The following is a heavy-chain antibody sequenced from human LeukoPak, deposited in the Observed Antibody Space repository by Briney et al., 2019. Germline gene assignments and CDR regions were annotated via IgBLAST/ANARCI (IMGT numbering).Heavy chain of an antibody. Sequence: GGSLRPSCAASGFTFSSYAMSWVRQAPGKGLEWVSAISGSGGSTYYADSVRGRFTISRDNSKNTLYLQMNSLRAEDTAVYYCAKIYYGSGSYFDYWGQGTLVTVSS. CDR1: GFTFSSYA. V-gene: IGHV3-23*01. J-gene: IGHJ4*02. CDR2: ISGSGGST. D-gene: IGHD3-10*01. CDR3: AKIYYGSGSYFDY.